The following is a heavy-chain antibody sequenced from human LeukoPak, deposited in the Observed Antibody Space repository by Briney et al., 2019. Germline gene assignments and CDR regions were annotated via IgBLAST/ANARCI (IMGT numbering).Heavy chain of an antibody. CDR1: GGSICSSSYF. CDR3: ARHRGDYDYVWGGDRSTFFDY. J-gene: IGHJ4*02. CDR2: IYYSGST. Sequence: SETLSLTCTVSGGSICSSSYFWGWIRQPPGKGLEWIGTIYYSGSTYYNPSLKSRVTMSVDTSENQFSLKLSSVTAADTAVYYCARHRGDYDYVWGGDRSTFFDYWGREPWSPSPQ. D-gene: IGHD3-16*02. V-gene: IGHV4-39*01.